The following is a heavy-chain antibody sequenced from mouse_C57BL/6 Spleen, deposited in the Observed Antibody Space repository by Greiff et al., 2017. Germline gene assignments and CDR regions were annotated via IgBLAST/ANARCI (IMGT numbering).Heavy chain of an antibody. CDR3: TRLGGNLAWFAY. CDR2: IDPETGGT. Sequence: QVQLQQFGAELVRPGASVTLSCKASGYTFTDYEMHWVKQTPVHGLEWIGAIDPETGGTAYNQKFKGKAILTADKSSSTAYMERRSLTSEDSAVYYGTRLGGNLAWFAYWGQGTLVTVSA. D-gene: IGHD2-1*01. V-gene: IGHV1-15*01. J-gene: IGHJ3*01. CDR1: GYTFTDYE.